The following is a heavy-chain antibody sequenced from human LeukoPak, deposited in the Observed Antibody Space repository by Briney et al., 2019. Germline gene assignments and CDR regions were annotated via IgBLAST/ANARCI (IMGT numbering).Heavy chain of an antibody. CDR1: GFTFGSYA. Sequence: GGSLRLSCAASGFTFGSYAMHWVRQAPGKGLEWVAVMSFDGTHIYYADSVKGRFTISRDNSKNTLYLQMNSLRAEDTAVYYCARDLGDYRSGWYYWGQGTLVTVSS. V-gene: IGHV3-30-3*01. D-gene: IGHD6-19*01. J-gene: IGHJ4*02. CDR2: MSFDGTHI. CDR3: ARDLGDYRSGWYY.